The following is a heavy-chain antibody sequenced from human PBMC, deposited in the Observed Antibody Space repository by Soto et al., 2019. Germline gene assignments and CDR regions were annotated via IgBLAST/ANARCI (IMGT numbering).Heavy chain of an antibody. CDR3: ARSDPGYAYGLNV. CDR2: LYSGGRI. CDR1: GFTVSDNY. J-gene: IGHJ6*02. V-gene: IGHV3-53*01. D-gene: IGHD5-18*01. Sequence: EAQLVESGGGLIQPGGSLRLSCAASGFTVSDNYITWVRQAPGRGLEWVSLLYSGGRIYYADSVKGRFTISRDTSKKTLYLQMNSLRTEYTAVYYCARSDPGYAYGLNVWGQGTTVTVSS.